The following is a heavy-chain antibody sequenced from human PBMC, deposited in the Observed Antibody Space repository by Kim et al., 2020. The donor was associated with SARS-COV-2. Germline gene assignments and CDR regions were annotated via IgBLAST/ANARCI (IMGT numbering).Heavy chain of an antibody. CDR1: GGSFSGYY. Sequence: SETLSLTCAVYGGSFSGYYWSWIRQPPGKGLEWIGEINHSGSTNYNPSLKSRVTISVDTSKNQFSLKLSSVTAADTAVYYCAREGSAKYGSGTVWGQGTLVTVSS. J-gene: IGHJ4*02. CDR3: AREGSAKYGSGTV. D-gene: IGHD3-10*01. V-gene: IGHV4-34*01. CDR2: INHSGST.